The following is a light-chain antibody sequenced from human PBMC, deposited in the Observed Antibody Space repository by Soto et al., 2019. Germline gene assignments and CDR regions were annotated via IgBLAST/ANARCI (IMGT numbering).Light chain of an antibody. CDR1: SSDVGDYKY. CDR2: EVS. CDR3: ATYTTGRTLV. Sequence: QSALTQPASVSGSPGQSITISCTGTSSDVGDYKYVSWYQRHPGKAPKALIYEVSNRPSGVSNHFSGSKSGNTASLSISGLQAADEADYYCATYTTGRTLVFGPGTKVTVL. J-gene: IGLJ1*01. V-gene: IGLV2-14*01.